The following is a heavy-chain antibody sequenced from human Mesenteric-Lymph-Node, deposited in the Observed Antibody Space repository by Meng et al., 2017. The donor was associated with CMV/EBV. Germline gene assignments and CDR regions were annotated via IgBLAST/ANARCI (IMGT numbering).Heavy chain of an antibody. V-gene: IGHV7-4-1*02. J-gene: IGHJ5*02. CDR3: ARAPFYYGSGSYYPNWFDP. CDR1: FSSYD. D-gene: IGHD3-10*01. CDR2: INTNTGNP. Sequence: FSSYDMNWGRQAPGQGLEWMGWINTNTGNPTYAQGFTGRFVFSLDTSVSTAYLQISSLKAEDTAVYYCARAPFYYGSGSYYPNWFDPWGQGTLVTVSS.